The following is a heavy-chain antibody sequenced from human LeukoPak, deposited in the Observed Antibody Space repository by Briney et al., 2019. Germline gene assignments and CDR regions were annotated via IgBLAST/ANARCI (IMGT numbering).Heavy chain of an antibody. Sequence: GRFTISRDNAQNSLYLQMNSLRAEDTAVYYCARDLTYYYDSSGVFDYWGQGTLVTVSS. D-gene: IGHD3-22*01. CDR3: ARDLTYYYDSSGVFDY. V-gene: IGHV3-11*06. J-gene: IGHJ4*02.